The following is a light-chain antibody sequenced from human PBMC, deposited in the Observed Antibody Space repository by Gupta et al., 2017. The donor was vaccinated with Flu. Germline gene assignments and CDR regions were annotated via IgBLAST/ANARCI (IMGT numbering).Light chain of an antibody. J-gene: IGKJ4*01. CDR2: LSS. CDR1: QSLLKSNGSNY. CDR3: MQSLQGLT. Sequence: EIVMTQYPLSLLVAPGESASTSCRSSQSLLKSNGSNYLEWYLQRPGRSPQLLIYLSSHRASGVPDWFSGGGLGTDFTLKISRVEAEDVGVYYCMQSLQGLTFGEGTKMEIK. V-gene: IGKV2-28*01.